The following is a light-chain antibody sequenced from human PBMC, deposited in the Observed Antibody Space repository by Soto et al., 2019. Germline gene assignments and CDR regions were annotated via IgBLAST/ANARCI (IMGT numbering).Light chain of an antibody. CDR2: EVS. J-gene: IGLJ1*01. Sequence: QSVLTQPPSASGSPGQSVSISCTGTNSDVGGSNFVSWFQQHAGQAPKLVIHEVSKRPSGVPDRFSGSKSGNTASLTVSGLQAEDEADYYCTSYTSDNRSYVFGTGTKLTVL. CDR1: NSDVGGSNF. CDR3: TSYTSDNRSYV. V-gene: IGLV2-8*01.